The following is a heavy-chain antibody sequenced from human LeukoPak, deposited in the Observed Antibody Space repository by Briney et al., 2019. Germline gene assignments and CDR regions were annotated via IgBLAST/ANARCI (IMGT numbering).Heavy chain of an antibody. V-gene: IGHV3-30*04. CDR2: ISYDGSNT. D-gene: IGHD2-8*02. CDR3: ARDQTAVTGVWGTIDY. CDR1: GFTFSSYA. J-gene: IGHJ4*02. Sequence: GGSLRLSCAASGFTFSSYAMHWVRQAPGMGLEWVAIISYDGSNTFYGDSVKGRFTISRDNSKKTLYLQMNSLRTEDTAVYYCARDQTAVTGVWGTIDYWGQGTLVTVSS.